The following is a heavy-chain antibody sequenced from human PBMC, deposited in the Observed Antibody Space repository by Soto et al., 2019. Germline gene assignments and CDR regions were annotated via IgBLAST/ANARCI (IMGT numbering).Heavy chain of an antibody. D-gene: IGHD6-6*01. J-gene: IGHJ5*02. CDR1: GDPFSNYA. CDR2: PIPLSGTP. CDR3: ASPFSSSSPRKHNYFDP. V-gene: IGHV1-69*13. Sequence: SVKVSCKASGDPFSNYAITWVRQAPGQGLEWMGGPIPLSGTPNYAQKFQGRVTITADESTNTAYMELRSLRSEDTTVYYCASPFSSSSPRKHNYFDPWGQGTLVTVSS.